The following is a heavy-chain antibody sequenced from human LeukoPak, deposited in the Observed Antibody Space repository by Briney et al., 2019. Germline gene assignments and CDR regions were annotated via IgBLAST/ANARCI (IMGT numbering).Heavy chain of an antibody. J-gene: IGHJ6*03. CDR1: GYTFTSYD. CDR2: MNPNSGNT. CDR3: ARDLHIVAAGNNYYYYYMDV. D-gene: IGHD6-13*01. V-gene: IGHV1-8*03. Sequence: GASVKVSCKASGYTFTSYDINWVRQATGQGLEWMGWMNPNSGNTGYAQKFQGRVTITRNTSISTAYMELSSLRSEDTAVYYCARDLHIVAAGNNYYYYYMDVWGKGTTVTVSS.